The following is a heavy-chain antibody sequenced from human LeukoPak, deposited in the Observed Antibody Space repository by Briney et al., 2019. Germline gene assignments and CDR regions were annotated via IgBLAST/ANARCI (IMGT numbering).Heavy chain of an antibody. V-gene: IGHV3-23*01. J-gene: IGHJ5*02. CDR2: ISDSGGST. D-gene: IGHD6-19*01. CDR1: GFTLSNYD. CDR3: AKDLSRAVAADWFDP. Sequence: GGSLRLSCAASGFTLSNYDMCWVRQGPGKGLEWVSSISDSGGSTYYADSVKGRFTISRDNSKNTLYLQMTSLRAADTAVYYCAKDLSRAVAADWFDPWDQGSLVTVSS.